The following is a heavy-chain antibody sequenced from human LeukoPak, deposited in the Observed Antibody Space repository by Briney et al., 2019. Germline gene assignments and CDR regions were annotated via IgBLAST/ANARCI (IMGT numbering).Heavy chain of an antibody. CDR3: ARALSLGQDVLDY. D-gene: IGHD3-16*01. J-gene: IGHJ4*02. CDR1: GFTFNNYW. CDR2: IKQDGSEK. Sequence: PGGSLKLSCAVSGFTFNNYWMSWVRQAPGKGLEWVANIKQDGSEKYYMDSVKGRFTISRDNAKNSVYLQMNSLRAEDTAIYYCARALSLGQDVLDYWGRGTLVTVSS. V-gene: IGHV3-7*01.